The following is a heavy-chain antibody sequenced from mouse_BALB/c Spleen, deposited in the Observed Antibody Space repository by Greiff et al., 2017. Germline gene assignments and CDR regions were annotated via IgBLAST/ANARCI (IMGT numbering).Heavy chain of an antibody. J-gene: IGHJ3*01. D-gene: IGHD2-4*01. CDR2: IYPGNGDT. Sequence: LQQPGAELVKPGASVKMSCKASGYTFTSYNMHWVKQTPGQGLEWIGAIYPGNGDTSYNQKFKGKATLTADKSSSTAYMQLSSLTSEDSAVYYCARSTMIPWFAYWGQGTLVTVSA. CDR3: ARSTMIPWFAY. CDR1: GYTFTSYN. V-gene: IGHV1-12*01.